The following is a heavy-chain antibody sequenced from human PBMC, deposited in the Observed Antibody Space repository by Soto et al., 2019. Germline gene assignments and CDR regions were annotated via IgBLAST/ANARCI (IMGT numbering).Heavy chain of an antibody. V-gene: IGHV1-69*01. CDR2: IIPIFGTA. CDR1: GRTFSSYS. J-gene: IGHJ4*02. CDR3: ARDGGRHSGGIDY. D-gene: IGHD1-26*01. Sequence: QVQLVQSGAEVKKPGSSVKVSCKASGRTFSSYSINWVRQAPGQGLEWMGEIIPIFGTANYEQKFQGRVTITADESTSTAYMELSSLRSEDTAVYYCARDGGRHSGGIDYWGQGTLVTVSS.